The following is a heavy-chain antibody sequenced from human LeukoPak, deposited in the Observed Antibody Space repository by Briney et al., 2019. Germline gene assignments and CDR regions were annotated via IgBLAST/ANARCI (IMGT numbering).Heavy chain of an antibody. Sequence: PGGSLRLSCATSGFTFSYYSMHWVRQAPGRGLEWVSYISNSGRTIYYADSVKGRFTISRDNAKNSVYLQMNSLRAEDTAVYYCARERMRLFGDHWGQGTLVTASS. CDR1: GFTFSYYS. D-gene: IGHD3-3*01. V-gene: IGHV3-48*01. CDR3: ARERMRLFGDH. CDR2: ISNSGRTI. J-gene: IGHJ4*02.